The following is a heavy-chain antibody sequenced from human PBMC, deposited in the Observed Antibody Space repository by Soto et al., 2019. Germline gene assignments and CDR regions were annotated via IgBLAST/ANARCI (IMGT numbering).Heavy chain of an antibody. D-gene: IGHD3-22*01. CDR2: ISYDGSNK. Sequence: GGSLRLSCAASGFTFSSYGMHWVRQAPGKGLEWVAVISYDGSNKYYADSVKGRFTISRDNSKNTLYLQMNSLRAEDTAVYYCAKGYDSSGYYEGHFDYWGQGTLVTVSS. CDR1: GFTFSSYG. CDR3: AKGYDSSGYYEGHFDY. J-gene: IGHJ4*02. V-gene: IGHV3-30*18.